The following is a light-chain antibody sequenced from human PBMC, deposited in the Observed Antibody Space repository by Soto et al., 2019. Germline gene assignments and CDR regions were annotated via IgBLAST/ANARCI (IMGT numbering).Light chain of an antibody. CDR3: CLSHGGVVV. V-gene: IGLV7-46*01. CDR1: TGAVTSGHW. Sequence: QAVVTQESSLSVSPGGTVTVTCGSSTGAVTSGHWPYWFQQRPGQAPRTLIYDTNIKHSWTPGRFSGSLLGGKAALTLSGAQPEDEADYYCCLSHGGVVVFGGGTKLTVL. CDR2: DTN. J-gene: IGLJ2*01.